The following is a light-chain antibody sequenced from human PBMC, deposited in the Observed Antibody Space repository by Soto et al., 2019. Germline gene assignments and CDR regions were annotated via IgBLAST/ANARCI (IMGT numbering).Light chain of an antibody. CDR2: EGT. CDR1: TSDVGGYNL. Sequence: QSVLTQPASVSGSPGQSITISCGGTTSDVGGYNLVSWYQQHTAKAPKLLIYEGTQRPSGVSSRFSGSKSGNTASLTISGLQAEDEADYYCCSYASSSSYVFGTGTKVTV. J-gene: IGLJ1*01. V-gene: IGLV2-23*01. CDR3: CSYASSSSYV.